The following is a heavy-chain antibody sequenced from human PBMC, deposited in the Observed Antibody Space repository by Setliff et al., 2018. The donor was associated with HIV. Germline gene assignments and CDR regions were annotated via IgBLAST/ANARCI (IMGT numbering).Heavy chain of an antibody. Sequence: SETLSLTCSVFGGSISTYSYYWGWVRQPPGMGLEWIGSIYHTANTHYSPSLETRVAIFVDTSKNQFSLRLSSVTAADSAMYYCVRNDPPNSGRFYFDLWGRGTLVTVSS. J-gene: IGHJ4*01. CDR1: GGSISTYSYY. D-gene: IGHD1-26*01. CDR3: VRNDPPNSGRFYFDL. V-gene: IGHV4-39*01. CDR2: IYHTANT.